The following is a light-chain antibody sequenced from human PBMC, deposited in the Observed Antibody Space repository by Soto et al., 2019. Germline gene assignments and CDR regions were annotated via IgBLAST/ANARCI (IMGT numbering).Light chain of an antibody. CDR1: SSDVGAYNY. CDR3: SSYTTSSIVV. Sequence: QSALTQPASVSGSPGQSITISCTGTSSDVGAYNYVSWYQQYPGKAPKVIIYDVTARPSGVSNRFSGSKSGNTASLTISGLQTEDEADYYCSSYTTSSIVVFGGVTKLTVL. CDR2: DVT. V-gene: IGLV2-14*03. J-gene: IGLJ2*01.